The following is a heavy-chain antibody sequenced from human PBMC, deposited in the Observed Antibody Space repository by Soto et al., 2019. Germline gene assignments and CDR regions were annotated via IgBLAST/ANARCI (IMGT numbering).Heavy chain of an antibody. V-gene: IGHV1-3*01. D-gene: IGHD2-15*01. CDR3: ARGYALRCSGGSCYGYYYYYYGMDV. J-gene: IGHJ6*02. CDR2: INAGIGNT. CDR1: GYTFTSYA. Sequence: SEKVSCKPSGYTFTSYAIHWVRQAPGPRQEWIGWINAGIGNTKYSQKCQGRVTITRDTSASTAYMKLSSLISEDTAVYYCARGYALRCSGGSCYGYYYYYYGMDVWGQGTMVTVSS.